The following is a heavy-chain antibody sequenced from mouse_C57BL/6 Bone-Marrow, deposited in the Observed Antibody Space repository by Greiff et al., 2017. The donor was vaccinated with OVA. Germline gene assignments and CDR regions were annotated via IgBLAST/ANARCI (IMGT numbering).Heavy chain of an antibody. J-gene: IGHJ1*03. CDR1: GYAFSSSW. Sequence: QVQLQQSGPELVKPGASVKISCKASGYAFSSSWMNWVKQRPGKGLEWIGRIYPGDGDTNYNGKFKGKATLTADKSSSTAYMQLSSLTSEDSAVYFCARRGFITTVSRYFDVWGTGTTVTVSS. CDR2: IYPGDGDT. CDR3: ARRGFITTVSRYFDV. D-gene: IGHD1-1*01. V-gene: IGHV1-82*01.